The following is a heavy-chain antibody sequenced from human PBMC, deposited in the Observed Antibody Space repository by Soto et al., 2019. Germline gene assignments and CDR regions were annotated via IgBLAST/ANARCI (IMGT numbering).Heavy chain of an antibody. J-gene: IGHJ3*01. D-gene: IGHD3-22*01. Sequence: EVQLVESGGGLVKPGGSLRLSCAASGFTFSSYSMNWVRQAPGKGLEWVSSISSSSSYIYYADSVKGRFTISRDNAKNSLYLQMNSLRAEDTAVYYCVRDGPYYDSSVSVWGQGTMVTVSS. CDR2: ISSSSSYI. CDR1: GFTFSSYS. V-gene: IGHV3-21*01. CDR3: VRDGPYYDSSVSV.